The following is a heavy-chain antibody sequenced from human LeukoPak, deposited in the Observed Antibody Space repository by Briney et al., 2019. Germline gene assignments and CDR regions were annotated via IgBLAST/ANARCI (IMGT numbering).Heavy chain of an antibody. V-gene: IGHV5-51*01. Sequence: GESLKISCQGSGYTFTTHWIGWVRQMPGKGLEWMGIVYPGDSDTYYSPSFQGQVTISADKSIRIAYLQWTSLKASDTAMYYCARSDFGGNSFDYWGQGTLVTVSS. D-gene: IGHD4-23*01. CDR3: ARSDFGGNSFDY. CDR1: GYTFTTHW. J-gene: IGHJ4*02. CDR2: VYPGDSDT.